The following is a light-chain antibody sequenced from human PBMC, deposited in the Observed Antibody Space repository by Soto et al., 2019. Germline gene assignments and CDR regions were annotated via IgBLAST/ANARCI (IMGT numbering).Light chain of an antibody. CDR2: GAS. CDR3: QQYSNWPLT. V-gene: IGKV3-15*01. Sequence: EIVMTQSPATLSVSPGEGATLSCSASQSVSTNLAWYQQKPGQAPRLLIFGASTRATGIPARFSGSGSGAEFSLTISALHSEDFAIYYCQQYSNWPLTFGGGTKVGIK. CDR1: QSVSTN. J-gene: IGKJ4*01.